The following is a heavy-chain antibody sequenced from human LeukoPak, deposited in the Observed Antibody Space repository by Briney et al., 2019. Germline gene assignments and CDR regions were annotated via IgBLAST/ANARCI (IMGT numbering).Heavy chain of an antibody. CDR1: GFTFSSYA. V-gene: IGHV3-23*01. CDR3: ARTPLVRYFDS. Sequence: GGSLRLSCAASGFTFSSYAMSWVRQARGKGLEWVSAVSGSAVTTYYADSVKGRFTISRDNSRNTLYLQMNSLRSEDTALYYCARTPLVRYFDSWGQGTLVTVSS. J-gene: IGHJ4*02. D-gene: IGHD2-2*01. CDR2: VSGSAVTT.